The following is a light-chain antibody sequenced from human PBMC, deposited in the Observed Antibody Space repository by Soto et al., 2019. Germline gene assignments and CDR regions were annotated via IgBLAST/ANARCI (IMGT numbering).Light chain of an antibody. Sequence: DIQMTQSTSSLSVSAGDRVTITCRASQSISTSLNWYQQRPGKAPKLRSDAASSLQSGAPPRVSGSGSGTDFTLTISSLKPEDFETYYCQQSYSTPITFGQGTRLEI. V-gene: IGKV1-39*01. CDR3: QQSYSTPIT. CDR2: AAS. J-gene: IGKJ5*01. CDR1: QSISTS.